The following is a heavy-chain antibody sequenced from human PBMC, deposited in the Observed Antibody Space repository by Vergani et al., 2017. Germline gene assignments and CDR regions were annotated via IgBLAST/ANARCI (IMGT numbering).Heavy chain of an antibody. Sequence: QVQLVESGGGVVQPGRSLRLSCAASGFTFSSYAMHWVRQAPGKGLEWVAVISYDGSNKYYADSVKGRFTISRANSKNTLYLQMNSLIAEDTAVYYCARDRPFDYWGQGTLVTVSS. CDR3: ARDRPFDY. CDR1: GFTFSSYA. V-gene: IGHV3-30*01. CDR2: ISYDGSNK. J-gene: IGHJ4*02.